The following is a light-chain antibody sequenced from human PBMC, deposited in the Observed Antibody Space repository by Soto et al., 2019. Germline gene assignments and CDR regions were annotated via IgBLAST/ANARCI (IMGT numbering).Light chain of an antibody. CDR2: GVS. Sequence: QSALTQPASVSGSPGQSITISCTGTSSDIGSYNYVSWYQQLPGKDPKLMIYGVSNRPSGVSNRFSGSKSGNTASLTISGLQAEDEADYYCSSYTFSSTLVVFGGGTKLTVL. V-gene: IGLV2-14*03. CDR1: SSDIGSYNY. CDR3: SSYTFSSTLVV. J-gene: IGLJ2*01.